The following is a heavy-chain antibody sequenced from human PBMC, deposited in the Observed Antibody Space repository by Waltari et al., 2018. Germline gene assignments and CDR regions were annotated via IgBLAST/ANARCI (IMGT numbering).Heavy chain of an antibody. J-gene: IGHJ4*02. CDR2: IKQDGSEK. D-gene: IGHD1-26*01. CDR1: GFTFSSYW. Sequence: EVQLVESGGGLVQPGGSLRLSCAASGFTFSSYWMSWVRPAPGKGLEWVANIKQDGSEKYYVDSVKGRFTISRDNAKNSLYLQMNSLRAEDTAVYYCARGHSGSYQYYFDYWGQGTLVTVSS. CDR3: ARGHSGSYQYYFDY. V-gene: IGHV3-7*01.